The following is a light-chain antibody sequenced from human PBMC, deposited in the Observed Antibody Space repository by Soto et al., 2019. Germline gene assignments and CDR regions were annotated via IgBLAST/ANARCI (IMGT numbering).Light chain of an antibody. Sequence: QSVLTQPPSVSEAPRQRVTISCSGSNNAVSWYQQLPGKAPKLLIYYDDLMPSGVSDRFSGSRSGTSACLAISGLQSEDEADYYCAAWDDGLNGVVFGGGTKLTVL. J-gene: IGLJ3*02. CDR1: NNA. CDR2: YDD. V-gene: IGLV1-36*01. CDR3: AAWDDGLNGVV.